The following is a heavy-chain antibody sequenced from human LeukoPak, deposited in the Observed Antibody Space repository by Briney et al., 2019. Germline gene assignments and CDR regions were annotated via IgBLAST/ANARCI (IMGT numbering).Heavy chain of an antibody. CDR2: INSDGSST. Sequence: PGGSXXXSXAXSGFTFSSYWMHWVRQAPGKGRVWVSRINSDGSSTNYADSVKGRFTISRDNEKNKLYVQMNSLRAEDTAVYYCARVLKTPRAFDIWGQGTMVTVSS. J-gene: IGHJ3*02. V-gene: IGHV3-74*01. CDR1: GFTFSSYW. D-gene: IGHD2-15*01. CDR3: ARVLKTPRAFDI.